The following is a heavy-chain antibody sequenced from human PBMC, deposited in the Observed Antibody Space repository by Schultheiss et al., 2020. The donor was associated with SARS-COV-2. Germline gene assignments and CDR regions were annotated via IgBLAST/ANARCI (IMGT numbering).Heavy chain of an antibody. CDR2: IWYDGSNK. Sequence: GGSLRLSCAASGFTFSSYGMHWVRQAPGKGLEWVAVIWYDGSNKYYADSVKGRFTISRDNAKNSLYLQMNSLKTEDTAVYYCTRGFILGQWNFDYWGQGTLVTVSS. J-gene: IGHJ4*02. D-gene: IGHD1-26*01. V-gene: IGHV3-33*08. CDR1: GFTFSSYG. CDR3: TRGFILGQWNFDY.